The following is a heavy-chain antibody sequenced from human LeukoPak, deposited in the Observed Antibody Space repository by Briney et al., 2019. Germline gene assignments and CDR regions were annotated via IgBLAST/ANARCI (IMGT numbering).Heavy chain of an antibody. V-gene: IGHV3-23*01. J-gene: IGHJ4*02. CDR1: GFTFSSYA. CDR2: ISGSGVGA. CDR3: AKDQPPERTRYSYGLFDY. Sequence: GGSLRLSCAASGFTFSSYAMSWVRQAPGKGLEWVSAISGSGVGAFYADSVKGRFTISRDNSKNTLYLQINSLRAEDTAVYYCAKDQPPERTRYSYGLFDYWGQGTLVTVSS. D-gene: IGHD5-18*01.